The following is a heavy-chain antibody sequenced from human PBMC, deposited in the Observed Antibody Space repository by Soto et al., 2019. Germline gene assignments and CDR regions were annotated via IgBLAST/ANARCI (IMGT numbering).Heavy chain of an antibody. CDR2: INLKQGGT. J-gene: IGHJ4*02. CDR1: GYSFNTSY. Sequence: QVQLVQSGAEVKRPGASVKISCMASGYSFNTSYMHWVRQAPGQGLEWVGIINLKQGGTNYAPKLRSRFTMTRDTSTNTVYLELHSLRDADASFYCGARGGEVGPRGDFWGQGTLVVVSS. V-gene: IGHV1-46*02. D-gene: IGHD1-26*01. CDR3: ARGGEVGPRGDF.